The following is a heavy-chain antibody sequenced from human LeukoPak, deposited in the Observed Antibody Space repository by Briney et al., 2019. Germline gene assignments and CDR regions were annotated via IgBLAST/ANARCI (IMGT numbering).Heavy chain of an antibody. D-gene: IGHD5-12*01. CDR1: GFTLRSYD. Sequence: GGSLRLSCAASGFTLRSYDMSWVRQAPGKGLEWVAATSGSGVNSYYADSVRGRFTISRDNSQNTLYLQMDSLRAEDTALYYCAKEYSGYDFDSWGRGPLVTVSS. V-gene: IGHV3-23*01. CDR2: TSGSGVNS. CDR3: AKEYSGYDFDS. J-gene: IGHJ4*02.